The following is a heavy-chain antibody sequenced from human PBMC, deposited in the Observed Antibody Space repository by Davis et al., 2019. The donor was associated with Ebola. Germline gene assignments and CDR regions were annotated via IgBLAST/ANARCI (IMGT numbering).Heavy chain of an antibody. CDR3: ARGPSFLGMDV. J-gene: IGHJ6*02. V-gene: IGHV4-39*01. CDR1: GGSISSYY. Sequence: SETLSLTCTVSGGSISSYYWGWIRQPPGKGLEWIGSIYYSGSTYYNPSLKSRVTISVDTSKNQFSLKLSSVTAADTAVYYCARGPSFLGMDVWGQGTTVTVSS. CDR2: IYYSGST.